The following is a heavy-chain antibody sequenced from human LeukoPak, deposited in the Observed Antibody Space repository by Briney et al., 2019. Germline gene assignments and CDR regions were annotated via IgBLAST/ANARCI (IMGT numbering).Heavy chain of an antibody. D-gene: IGHD2-21*01. CDR3: VKGQRAYCGGVSVDFDY. CDR1: GFTFSSYT. CDR2: ISGSGGTT. J-gene: IGHJ4*02. Sequence: GGSLRLSCAASGFTFSSYTMSWVRQAPGKGLEWVSAISGSGGTTYYADSVKGRFTISRDNSKNSLYLQMNSLRAEDTAVYYCVKGQRAYCGGVSVDFDYWGKGKLVTVSS. V-gene: IGHV3-23*01.